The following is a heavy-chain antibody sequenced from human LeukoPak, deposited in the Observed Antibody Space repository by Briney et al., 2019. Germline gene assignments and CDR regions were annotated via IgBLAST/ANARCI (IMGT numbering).Heavy chain of an antibody. CDR3: ARDPQRDILTGYYSSVDY. CDR1: GFTVSSNY. J-gene: IGHJ4*02. D-gene: IGHD3-9*01. V-gene: IGHV3-11*04. CDR2: ISSSGSTI. Sequence: GGSLRLSCAASGFTVSSNYMSWIRQAPGKGLEWVSYISSSGSTIYYADSVKGRFTISRDNAKNSLYLQMNSLRAEDTAVYYCARDPQRDILTGYYSSVDYWGQGTLVAVSS.